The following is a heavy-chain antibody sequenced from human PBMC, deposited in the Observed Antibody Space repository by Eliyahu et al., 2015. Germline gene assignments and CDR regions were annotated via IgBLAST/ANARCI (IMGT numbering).Heavy chain of an antibody. Sequence: EVQMLESGGGLVQSGGSXXXSCAASGXXFSNYAMNWGRGAPGKGVEWVSDISGSGATTYYADSVKGRFSISRDNSKNTLYLQMNSLRADDTAVYYCAKGIYTWNDRPFDYWGQGTLVTVSS. CDR1: GXXFSNYA. V-gene: IGHV3-23*01. CDR2: ISGSGATT. D-gene: IGHD1-20*01. J-gene: IGHJ4*02. CDR3: AKGIYTWNDRPFDY.